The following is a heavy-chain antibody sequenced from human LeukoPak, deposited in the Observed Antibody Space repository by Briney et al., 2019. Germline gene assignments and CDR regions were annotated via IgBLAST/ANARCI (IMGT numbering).Heavy chain of an antibody. CDR2: INPNSGGT. V-gene: IGHV1-2*06. J-gene: IGHJ4*02. Sequence: ASVKVSCKASGYTFTGYYMHWVGQAPGQGLEWMGRINPNSGGTNYAQKFQGRVTMTRDTSISTAYMELSRLRSDDTAVYYCARSVAGTFYYFDYWGQGTLVTVSS. CDR1: GYTFTGYY. D-gene: IGHD6-19*01. CDR3: ARSVAGTFYYFDY.